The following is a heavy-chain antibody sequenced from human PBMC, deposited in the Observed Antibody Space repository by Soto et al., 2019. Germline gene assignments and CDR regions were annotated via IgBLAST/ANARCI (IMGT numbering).Heavy chain of an antibody. D-gene: IGHD3-10*01. Sequence: QITLKESAPTRVKPTQTLTLTCTFSGFSLSTSGVGVGWIRQPPGKSLEWLALNYWDHSERYSPSLKIMLTMPKQPAKERGVLTLPTSDPVYTATSLCVHTRRWLYFGLWGRGTLVTVSS. J-gene: IGHJ2*01. CDR3: VHTRRWLYFGL. CDR2: NYWDHSE. CDR1: GFSLSTSGVG. V-gene: IGHV2-5*02.